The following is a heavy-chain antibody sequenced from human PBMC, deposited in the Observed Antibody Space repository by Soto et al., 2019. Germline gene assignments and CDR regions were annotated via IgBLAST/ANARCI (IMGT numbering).Heavy chain of an antibody. D-gene: IGHD6-19*01. CDR1: GYTFTGYY. CDR3: ATHSGWRPSFDY. V-gene: IGHV1-2*02. CDR2: INPNSGGT. Sequence: ASVKVSCKASGYTFTGYYMHWVRQAPGQGLEWMGWINPNSGGTNYAQKFQGRVTMTRDTSISTAYMELSRLRSDDTAVYYCATHSGWRPSFDYWGQGXLVTVYS. J-gene: IGHJ4*02.